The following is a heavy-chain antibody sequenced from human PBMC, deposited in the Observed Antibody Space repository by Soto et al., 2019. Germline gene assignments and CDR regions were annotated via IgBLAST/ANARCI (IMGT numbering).Heavy chain of an antibody. Sequence: EVQLLESGGGLVQPGGSLRLSCAASGFTFSSYAMSWVRQAPGKGLEWVSGISGSGDSTYYADSVKGRFTISRDNSKSTLYLQMNSLRVDDTAVYYCAKCAGGYCSTTTCAGNFGYFDLWGRGTLVTVSS. CDR2: ISGSGDST. V-gene: IGHV3-23*01. J-gene: IGHJ2*01. CDR1: GFTFSSYA. CDR3: AKCAGGYCSTTTCAGNFGYFDL. D-gene: IGHD2-2*01.